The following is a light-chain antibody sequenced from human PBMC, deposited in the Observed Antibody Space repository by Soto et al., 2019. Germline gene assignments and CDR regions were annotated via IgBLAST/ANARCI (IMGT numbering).Light chain of an antibody. CDR3: QQSYSTPRT. Sequence: DIQLTQSPSSLSASVGDRVTITCRASQSISSYLNWYQQKPGKAPKLLIYAESSLQSWVPSRFSGSGSVTDFTLTISSLQPEDFATYYCQQSYSTPRTFGQGTKVEIK. J-gene: IGKJ1*01. CDR2: AES. V-gene: IGKV1-39*01. CDR1: QSISSY.